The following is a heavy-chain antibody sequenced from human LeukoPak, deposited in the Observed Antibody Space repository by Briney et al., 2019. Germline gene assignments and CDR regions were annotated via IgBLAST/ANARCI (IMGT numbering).Heavy chain of an antibody. Sequence: ASVKVSCKASGGTFSSYYVHWVRHAPGQGLEWMGWMNPKGGGTNNAQTFEARVTMNRDTSISTAYMELSRLRFDDTAVYYCARSPDILTGEKFDYWGQGTLVTVSS. CDR2: MNPKGGGT. D-gene: IGHD3-9*01. CDR3: ARSPDILTGEKFDY. CDR1: GGTFSSYY. J-gene: IGHJ4*02. V-gene: IGHV1-2*02.